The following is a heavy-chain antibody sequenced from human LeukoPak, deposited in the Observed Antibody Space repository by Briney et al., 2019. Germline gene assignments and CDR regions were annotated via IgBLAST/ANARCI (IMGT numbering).Heavy chain of an antibody. Sequence: SQTLSLTCAASGGSISSGGYSWSWIRQPPGKGLEWIGYIYHSGSTYYNPSLKSRVTISVDRSKNQFSLKLSSVTAADTAVYYCARSSYYYGMDVWGQGTTVTVSS. CDR2: IYHSGST. J-gene: IGHJ6*02. CDR1: GGSISSGGYS. CDR3: ARSSYYYGMDV. V-gene: IGHV4-30-2*01.